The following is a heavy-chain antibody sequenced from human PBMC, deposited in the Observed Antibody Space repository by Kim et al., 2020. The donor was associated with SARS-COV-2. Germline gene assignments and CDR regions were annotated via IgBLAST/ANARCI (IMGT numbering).Heavy chain of an antibody. CDR1: GGSISSYY. Sequence: SETLSLTCTVSGGSISSYYWSWIRQPPGKGLEWIGYIYYSGGTDYNPSLKSRVTISVDTSKNQFSLKLTSVTAADTAVYYCARGRAYSSLNYWGQATLV. CDR3: ARGRAYSSLNY. D-gene: IGHD6-19*01. J-gene: IGHJ4*02. V-gene: IGHV4-59*13. CDR2: IYYSGGT.